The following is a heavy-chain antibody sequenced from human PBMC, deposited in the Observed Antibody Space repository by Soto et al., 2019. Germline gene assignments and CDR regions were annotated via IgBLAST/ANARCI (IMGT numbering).Heavy chain of an antibody. D-gene: IGHD3-3*02. CDR1: GFTFRSYG. CDR2: ISGDGGRT. CDR3: AKRELDDR. V-gene: IGHV3-23*01. Sequence: EVQLLESGGRLVQPGGSLRLSGAASGFTFRSYGMSWVRQAPGKGLEWISAISGDGGRTDYADSVKGRFTISRDNSKNTLFLQMNTLTAEDTAIYYCAKRELDDRWGQGTLVTVS. J-gene: IGHJ4*02.